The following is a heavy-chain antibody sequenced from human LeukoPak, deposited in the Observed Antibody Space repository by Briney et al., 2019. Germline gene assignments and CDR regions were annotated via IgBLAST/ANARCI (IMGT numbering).Heavy chain of an antibody. D-gene: IGHD2-8*01. V-gene: IGHV1-2*02. Sequence: ASVTVSCTASGYTFTGYYVHWVRQAPGQGLEWMGWINPNSGVTNYAQKFQGRVTLTRDTSITTAYMELSRLNSDDTAFYYCARDVSRSRDYWGQGTLVTVSS. CDR1: GYTFTGYY. J-gene: IGHJ4*02. CDR3: ARDVSRSRDY. CDR2: INPNSGVT.